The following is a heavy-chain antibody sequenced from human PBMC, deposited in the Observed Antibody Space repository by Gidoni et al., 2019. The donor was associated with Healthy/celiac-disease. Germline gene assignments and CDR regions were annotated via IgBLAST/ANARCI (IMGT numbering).Heavy chain of an antibody. CDR3: AKDGDGGYDWFDY. D-gene: IGHD5-12*01. J-gene: IGHJ4*02. V-gene: IGHV3-30*18. CDR1: GFPFSSYG. Sequence: QVQLVESGGGVVQPGRSLRLSCAASGFPFSSYGMHWVRQAPGKGLEWVAVISYDGSNKYYADSVKGRFTISRDNSKNTLYLQMNSLRAEDTAVYYCAKDGDGGYDWFDYWGQGTLVTVSS. CDR2: ISYDGSNK.